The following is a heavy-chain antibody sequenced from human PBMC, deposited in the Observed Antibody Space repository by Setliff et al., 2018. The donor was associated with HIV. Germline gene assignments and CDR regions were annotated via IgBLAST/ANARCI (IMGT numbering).Heavy chain of an antibody. CDR1: GYSFSSVYC. Sequence: PSETLSLTCGVSGYSFSSVYCWGWIRQPPGKGLEWSGNMCHGGNNNYYNPSLKSRVTISVDTSKNQFSLNLRAVTAADTAVYYCARDPPGNGDSKDYWGQGKLVTVSS. CDR3: ARDPPGNGDSKDY. J-gene: IGHJ4*02. V-gene: IGHV4-38-2*02. D-gene: IGHD4-17*01. CDR2: MCHGGNNN.